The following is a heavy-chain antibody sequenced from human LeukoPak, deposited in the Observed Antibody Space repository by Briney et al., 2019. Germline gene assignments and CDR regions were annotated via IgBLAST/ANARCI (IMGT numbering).Heavy chain of an antibody. CDR1: GGSISEDTYY. Sequence: PSETLSLTCSVSGGSISEDTYYWAWVRQPPGKGLEWIGNIFHSGTTYYNPSLKSRVTSSLDKSKKRFSLKLTSVTAADTAVYYCARRYPSVRGVNLRPQEVRKYYFDYWGQGNLVTVSS. J-gene: IGHJ4*02. V-gene: IGHV4-39*07. CDR3: ARRYPSVRGVNLRPQEVRKYYFDY. CDR2: IFHSGTT. D-gene: IGHD3-10*01.